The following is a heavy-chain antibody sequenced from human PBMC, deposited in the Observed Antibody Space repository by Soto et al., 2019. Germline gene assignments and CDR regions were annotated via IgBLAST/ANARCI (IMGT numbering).Heavy chain of an antibody. Sequence: EVQLVESGGGLVKPGGSLRLSCVDSGFTFSSYSMNWVRQAPGKGLEWVSSISSTSSPIFYADSVKGRFTIFRDNAKSSLYLQMNSLRAEDTAVYYCVRGGRGYTRDDVFDIRGQGTMVTVSS. D-gene: IGHD2-2*02. CDR1: GFTFSSYS. J-gene: IGHJ3*02. V-gene: IGHV3-21*06. CDR2: ISSTSSPI. CDR3: VRGGRGYTRDDVFDI.